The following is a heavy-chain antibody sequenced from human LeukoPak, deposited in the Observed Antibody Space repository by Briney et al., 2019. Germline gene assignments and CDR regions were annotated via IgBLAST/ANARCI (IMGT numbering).Heavy chain of an antibody. Sequence: ASVKVSCKASGYTFTGYYMHRVRQAPGQGLEWMGRINPNSGGTNYAQKFQGRVTMTRDTSISTAYMELSRLRSDDTAVYYCARAWAPYYDSSGYYWFKTLYYFDYWGQGTLVTVSS. CDR3: ARAWAPYYDSSGYYWFKTLYYFDY. D-gene: IGHD3-22*01. V-gene: IGHV1-2*06. CDR2: INPNSGGT. CDR1: GYTFTGYY. J-gene: IGHJ4*02.